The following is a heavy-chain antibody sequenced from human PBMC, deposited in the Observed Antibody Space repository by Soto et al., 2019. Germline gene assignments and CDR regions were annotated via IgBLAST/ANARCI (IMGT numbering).Heavy chain of an antibody. D-gene: IGHD2-21*01. Sequence: GGSLRLSCAASGFTFSSYWMHWVRQAPGKGLVWVSRINSYGSRTNYADSVKCRFSISRDNAKNTLYLQMNSLRAEETAVYYCARGVRGAYGLDIWGQGTMVTVSS. V-gene: IGHV3-74*01. CDR2: INSYGSRT. CDR1: GFTFSSYW. CDR3: ARGVRGAYGLDI. J-gene: IGHJ3*02.